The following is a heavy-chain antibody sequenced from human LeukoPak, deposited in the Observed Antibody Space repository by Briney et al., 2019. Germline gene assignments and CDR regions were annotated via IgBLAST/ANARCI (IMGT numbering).Heavy chain of an antibody. CDR1: GFTFSTSA. J-gene: IGHJ4*02. Sequence: GGSLRLSCVVSGFTFSTSAMSWVRQAPGKGLEWVSGISESGGSTYYADSVKGRFTSSRDNSKNTLYLQMNNLRAEDTAVYYCAKDRLGAAAGFFDYWGQGSLVTVSS. D-gene: IGHD6-13*01. CDR3: AKDRLGAAAGFFDY. CDR2: ISESGGST. V-gene: IGHV3-23*01.